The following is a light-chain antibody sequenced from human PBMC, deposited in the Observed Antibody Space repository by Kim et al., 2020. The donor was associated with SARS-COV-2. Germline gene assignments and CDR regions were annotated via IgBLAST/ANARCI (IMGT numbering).Light chain of an antibody. CDR1: QAIASY. V-gene: IGKV1-27*01. CDR2: AAS. CDR3: QRYNSAPLT. Sequence: DIQMTQSPSSLSASVGDRVTITCRASQAIASYLAWYQQSPGSVPKLLIYAASTLQSGVPSRFSGRGYGTDFTLTISSLQPEDVAVYYCQRYNSAPLTFGGGTKVDIK. J-gene: IGKJ4*01.